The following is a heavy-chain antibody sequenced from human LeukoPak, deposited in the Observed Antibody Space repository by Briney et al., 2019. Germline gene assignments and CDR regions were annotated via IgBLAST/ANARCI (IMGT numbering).Heavy chain of an antibody. Sequence: GGSLRLSCAASGFTYSSYSMNWVRQAPGKGLEWVSSISSSSSYIYYADSVKGRFTISRDNAKNSLYLQMNSLRAEDTAVYYCARGTTGIAAAGTRGGFDYWGQGTPVTVSS. CDR1: GFTYSSYS. CDR2: ISSSSSYI. D-gene: IGHD6-13*01. J-gene: IGHJ4*02. V-gene: IGHV3-21*01. CDR3: ARGTTGIAAAGTRGGFDY.